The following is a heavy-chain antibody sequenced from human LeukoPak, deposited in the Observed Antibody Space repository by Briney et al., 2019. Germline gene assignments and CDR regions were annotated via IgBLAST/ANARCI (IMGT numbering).Heavy chain of an antibody. CDR2: ISYDGSNK. D-gene: IGHD6-13*01. V-gene: IGHV3-30-3*01. J-gene: IGHJ6*02. Sequence: QPGGSLRLSCAATGFTFSSYWMSWVRQAPGEGLEWVAVISYDGSNKYYADSVKGRFTISRDNSKNTLYLQMNSLRAEDTAVYYCARDRETIAACMDVWGQGTTVTVSS. CDR3: ARDRETIAACMDV. CDR1: GFTFSSYW.